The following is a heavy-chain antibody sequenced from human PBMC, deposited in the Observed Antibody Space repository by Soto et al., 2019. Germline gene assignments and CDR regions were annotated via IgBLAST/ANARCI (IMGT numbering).Heavy chain of an antibody. D-gene: IGHD3-10*01. Sequence: ASVKVSCKASGYTFTSYAMQWVRQAPGQRLEWMGWINAGNGNTKYSQKFQGRVTITRDTSASTAYMELSSLRSEDTAVYYCARAYGSGKSYYYYYGMDVWGQGTTVTVSS. J-gene: IGHJ6*02. CDR1: GYTFTSYA. CDR3: ARAYGSGKSYYYYYGMDV. CDR2: INAGNGNT. V-gene: IGHV1-3*01.